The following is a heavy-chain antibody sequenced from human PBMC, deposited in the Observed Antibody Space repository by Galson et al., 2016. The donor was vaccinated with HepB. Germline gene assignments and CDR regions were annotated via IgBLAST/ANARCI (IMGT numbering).Heavy chain of an antibody. Sequence: SLRLSCAASGFTFSSFAMTWVRQAPGKGLEWVSSISATGGHTDYADAAKGRFTISRDNSKNTVYLQMNSLRVEDTASYFCAKEGPMVASDPRDYCCYQYMDVWGKGTTVTVSS. V-gene: IGHV3-23*01. CDR3: AKEGPMVASDPRDYCCYQYMDV. D-gene: IGHD4/OR15-4a*01. J-gene: IGHJ6*03. CDR2: ISATGGHT. CDR1: GFTFSSFA.